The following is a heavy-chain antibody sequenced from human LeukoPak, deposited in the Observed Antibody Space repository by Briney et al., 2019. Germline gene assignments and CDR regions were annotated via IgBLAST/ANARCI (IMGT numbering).Heavy chain of an antibody. J-gene: IGHJ4*02. D-gene: IGHD3-22*01. CDR3: AKATRYDSSGYKDY. CDR1: GFTFSSYA. CDR2: ISGSGGST. V-gene: IGHV3-23*01. Sequence: PGGSLRLSCAASGFTFSSYAMSWVRQAPGKGLEWVSAISGSGGSTYYADSVKGRFTISRDNSKNTLYLQMNSLRAEDTAVYYCAKATRYDSSGYKDYWGQGTLVTVSS.